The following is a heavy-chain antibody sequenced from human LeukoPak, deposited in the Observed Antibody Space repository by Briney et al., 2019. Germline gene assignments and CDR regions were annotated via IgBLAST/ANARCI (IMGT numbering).Heavy chain of an antibody. CDR1: GGSISSGDYY. Sequence: SETLSLTGTVSGGSISSGDYYWSWIRQPPGKGLEWFGYIYYSGRTYYNPSLKSPVTKAVDTSKNQFSLKLSSVTAADTAVYYCAREPMVRESGYYYYGMDVWGQGTTVTVSS. V-gene: IGHV4-30-4*01. J-gene: IGHJ6*02. CDR2: IYYSGRT. D-gene: IGHD3-10*01. CDR3: AREPMVRESGYYYYGMDV.